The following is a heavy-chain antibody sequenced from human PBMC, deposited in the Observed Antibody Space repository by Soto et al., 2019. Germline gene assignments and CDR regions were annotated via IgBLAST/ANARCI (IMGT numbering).Heavy chain of an antibody. J-gene: IGHJ2*01. CDR2: IYYSGST. CDR1: GGSISSSSYY. D-gene: IGHD2-15*01. Sequence: SETLSLTCTVSGGSISSSSYYWGWIRQPPGKGLEWIGSIYYSGSTYYNPSLKSRVTISVDTSKNQFSLKLSSVTAADTAVYYCARVPSAYCSGGSRSRYFDLWGRGTLVTVSS. CDR3: ARVPSAYCSGGSRSRYFDL. V-gene: IGHV4-39*01.